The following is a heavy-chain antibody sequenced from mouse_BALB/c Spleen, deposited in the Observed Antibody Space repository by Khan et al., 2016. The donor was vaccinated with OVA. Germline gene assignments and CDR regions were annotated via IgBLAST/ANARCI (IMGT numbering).Heavy chain of an antibody. V-gene: IGHV2-2*02. CDR3: ANNRNGSFDY. CDR1: GFSLTNYG. CDR2: IWSGGIT. J-gene: IGHJ2*01. Sequence: QVQLKQSGPGLVQPSQSLSITCTVSGFSLTNYGVHWVRQSPGKGLEWLGVIWSGGITDYNETFISRLSSSKDISKSQVFFKMNSLQANDTTIYYCANNRNGSFDYWRQGTTLTGSS. D-gene: IGHD2-2*01.